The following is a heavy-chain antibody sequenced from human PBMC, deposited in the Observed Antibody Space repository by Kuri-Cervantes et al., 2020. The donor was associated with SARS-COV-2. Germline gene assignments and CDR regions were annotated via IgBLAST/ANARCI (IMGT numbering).Heavy chain of an antibody. J-gene: IGHJ6*03. CDR2: IYHSGST. Sequence: LRLSCAVSGGSISSDGYTWSWIRQPPGKGLEWIGYIYHSGSTYYNPSLKSRVTISVDRSKDQFSLKLSSVTAADTAVYYCARQEAAATVLCYYYMDVWGKGTTVTVSS. CDR3: ARQEAAATVLCYYYMDV. V-gene: IGHV4-30-2*01. D-gene: IGHD6-25*01. CDR1: GGSISSDGYT.